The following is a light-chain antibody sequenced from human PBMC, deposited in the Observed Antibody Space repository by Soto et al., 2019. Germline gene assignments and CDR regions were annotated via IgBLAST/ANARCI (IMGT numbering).Light chain of an antibody. CDR2: GAS. CDR3: QQLNSYPLT. V-gene: IGKV3-11*01. Sequence: EIVLTQSPATLSLSRGERATLSCRASQSVRSYLAWYQQKPGQAPRLLIYGASKRATGFPARFSGSGSGTDFTLTISSLQPEDFATYYCQQLNSYPLTLGGGTKVDIK. CDR1: QSVRSY. J-gene: IGKJ4*01.